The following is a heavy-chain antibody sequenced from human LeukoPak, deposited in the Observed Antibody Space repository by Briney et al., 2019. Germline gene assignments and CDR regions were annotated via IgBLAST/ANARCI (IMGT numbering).Heavy chain of an antibody. V-gene: IGHV3-21*01. Sequence: GGSLRLSCAASGFTFSRYSMNWVRQAPGKGLEWVSLISSDANYIYYADSVKGRFTISRDNAKNSLYLQMNSLRAEDTAVYYCARHVSGSYGGGTFDYWGQGTLVTVCS. CDR1: GFTFSRYS. CDR2: ISSDANYI. D-gene: IGHD1-26*01. J-gene: IGHJ4*02. CDR3: ARHVSGSYGGGTFDY.